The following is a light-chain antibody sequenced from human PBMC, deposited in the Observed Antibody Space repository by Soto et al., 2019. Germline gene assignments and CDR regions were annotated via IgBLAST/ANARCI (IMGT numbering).Light chain of an antibody. CDR2: DAS. CDR3: KQRRTWPPLT. J-gene: IGKJ4*01. V-gene: IGKV3-11*01. Sequence: EIVLTQSPATLSLSPGERATLSCRASQSVSNFLDWYQQKPGQAPRLLIYDASTPATGIPARFSGSGSGTDIALTISSIEPQDYAVYYWKQRRTWPPLTFGGGTKVEIK. CDR1: QSVSNF.